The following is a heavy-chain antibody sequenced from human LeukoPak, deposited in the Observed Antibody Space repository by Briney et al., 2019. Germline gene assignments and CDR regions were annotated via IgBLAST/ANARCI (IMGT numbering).Heavy chain of an antibody. CDR3: ATNLYRGPFDS. D-gene: IGHD5-12*01. CDR2: ISYDGSNK. J-gene: IGHJ4*02. CDR1: GFTFSSYG. Sequence: QPGGSLRLSCAASGFTFSSYGMHWVRQAPGKGLEWVAVISYDGSNKYYADSVKGRFTISRDNGKNSLYLQMNSLRAEDTAVYYCATNLYRGPFDSWGQGTLVTVSS. V-gene: IGHV3-30*03.